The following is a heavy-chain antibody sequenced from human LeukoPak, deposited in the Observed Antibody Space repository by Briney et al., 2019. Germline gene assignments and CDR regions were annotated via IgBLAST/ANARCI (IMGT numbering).Heavy chain of an antibody. D-gene: IGHD1-26*01. CDR2: IYHSGST. Sequence: SETLSLTCTVSGYSISSGYYWDWIRQPPGKGLEWIGSIYHSGSTFYNPSLKNRVTMSLDASKNQFSLELNSVTPADTAVYYCARGGNYWPQWWFDPWGRGTLVSVSS. CDR1: GYSISSGYY. CDR3: ARGGNYWPQWWFDP. J-gene: IGHJ5*02. V-gene: IGHV4-38-2*02.